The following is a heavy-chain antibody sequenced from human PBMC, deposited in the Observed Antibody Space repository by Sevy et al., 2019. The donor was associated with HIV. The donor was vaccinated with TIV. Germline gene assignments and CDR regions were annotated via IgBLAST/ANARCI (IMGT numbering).Heavy chain of an antibody. CDR1: GFTFDDYA. D-gene: IGHD5-12*01. J-gene: IGHJ4*02. CDR2: ITRNSYEAYGGTA. Sequence: QAGGSLRLSCTASGFTFDDYAMSWFRQAPGKGLEWVAFITRNSYEAYGGTAEYAASVKGRFIISRDDSKSVAYLQMNSLKSEDTAVYYCTRGLATADTPEYYFDYWGQGTLVTVSS. CDR3: TRGLATADTPEYYFDY. V-gene: IGHV3-49*03.